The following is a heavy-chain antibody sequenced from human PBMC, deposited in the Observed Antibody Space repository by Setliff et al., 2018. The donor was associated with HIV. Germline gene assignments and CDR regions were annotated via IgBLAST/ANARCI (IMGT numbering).Heavy chain of an antibody. CDR2: VYYSGST. D-gene: IGHD5-12*01. CDR1: NGSISNSAYY. J-gene: IGHJ4*02. Sequence: PSETLSLTCTVSNGSISNSAYYWGWIRQPPGKALGWIGRVYYSGSTYYNPSLKRRITISEDTSRNQFSLKLSSVTAADTAVYFCARHGVIWARLRPLLYFDSWGQGTLVTVSS. V-gene: IGHV4-39*01. CDR3: ARHGVIWARLRPLLYFDS.